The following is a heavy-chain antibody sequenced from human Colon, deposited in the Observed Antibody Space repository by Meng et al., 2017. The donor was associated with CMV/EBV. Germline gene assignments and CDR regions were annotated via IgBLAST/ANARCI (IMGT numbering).Heavy chain of an antibody. J-gene: IGHJ5*02. Sequence: GSLRLSCTVSGASITSSTYYWTWIRQPPGKGLEWIGSIYFSGTSFYKSSLTSQVTISIDTSKSQFSLKLNSVTAADTAVYYCARHMSEPESDPFDTWSQGILVTVSS. CDR3: ARHMSEPESDPFDT. D-gene: IGHD1-26*01. V-gene: IGHV4-39*01. CDR2: IYFSGTS. CDR1: GASITSSTYY.